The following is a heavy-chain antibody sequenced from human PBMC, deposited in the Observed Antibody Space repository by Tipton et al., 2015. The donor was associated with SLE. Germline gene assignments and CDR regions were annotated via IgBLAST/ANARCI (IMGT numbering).Heavy chain of an antibody. CDR2: ISGGGDST. V-gene: IGHV3-23*01. J-gene: IGHJ4*02. D-gene: IGHD2-15*01. CDR1: GFMFSSYA. CDR3: VPRQVDFDH. Sequence: SLRLSCAASGFMFSSYAMRWVRQAPGKGLEWVSVISGGGDSTSYAGSVKGRFTISRDNSKNTLYLQMDSLRGDDTAVYYCVPRQVDFDHWGQGTLVSVSS.